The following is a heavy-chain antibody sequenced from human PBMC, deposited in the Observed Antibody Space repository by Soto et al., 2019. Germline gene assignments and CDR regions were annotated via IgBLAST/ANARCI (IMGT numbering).Heavy chain of an antibody. V-gene: IGHV2-5*02. D-gene: IGHD1-1*01. Sequence: QITLKESGPPLVKPTQTLTLTCTFSGFSLSTSGVGVGWIRQPPGQPLECLALIYWDDDKRYNPSLKSRLTLTKDTSKNQVVLTMTNMDPVDTATYYCAHKLQRHRRRTFDIWGQGTMVTVAS. CDR1: GFSLSTSGVG. J-gene: IGHJ3*02. CDR3: AHKLQRHRRRTFDI. CDR2: IYWDDDK.